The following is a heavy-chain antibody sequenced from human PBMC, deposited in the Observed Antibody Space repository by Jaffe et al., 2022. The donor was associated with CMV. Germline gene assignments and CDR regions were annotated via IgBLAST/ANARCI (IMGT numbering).Heavy chain of an antibody. J-gene: IGHJ6*03. CDR3: ARQRAGTTRTYYYYYYMDV. CDR2: INHSGST. CDR1: GGSFSGYY. Sequence: QVQLQQWGAGLLKPSETLSLTCAVYGGSFSGYYWSWIRQPPGKGLEWIGEINHSGSTNYNPSLKSRVTISVDTSKNQFSLKLSSVTAADTAVYYCARQRAGTTRTYYYYYYMDVWGKGTTVTVSS. D-gene: IGHD1-7*01. V-gene: IGHV4-34*01.